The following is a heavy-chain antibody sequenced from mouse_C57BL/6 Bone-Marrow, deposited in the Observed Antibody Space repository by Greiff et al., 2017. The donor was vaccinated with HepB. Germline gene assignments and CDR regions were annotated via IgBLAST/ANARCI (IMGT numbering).Heavy chain of an antibody. Sequence: EVKVEESGGGLVQPGGSLKLSCAASGFTFSDYYMYWVRQTPEKRLEWVAYISNGGGSTYYPDTVKGRFTISRDNAKNTLYLQMSRLKSEDTAMYYCARQGYYGNPYYAMDYWGQGTSVTVSS. CDR2: ISNGGGST. V-gene: IGHV5-12*01. J-gene: IGHJ4*01. CDR3: ARQGYYGNPYYAMDY. D-gene: IGHD2-1*01. CDR1: GFTFSDYY.